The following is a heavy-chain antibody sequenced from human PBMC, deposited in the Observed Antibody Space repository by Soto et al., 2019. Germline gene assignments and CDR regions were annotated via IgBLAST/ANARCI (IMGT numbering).Heavy chain of an antibody. CDR1: GFTVSSNY. D-gene: IGHD2-15*01. CDR2: IYSGGST. Sequence: GGSLRLSCAASGFTVSSNYMSWVRQAPGKGLEWVSVIYSGGSTNYADSVKGRFTISRDNSKNTLYLQMNSLRAEDTAVYYCARDLRGDCSGGSCYDWFDPWGQGTLVTVSS. V-gene: IGHV3-66*01. CDR3: ARDLRGDCSGGSCYDWFDP. J-gene: IGHJ5*02.